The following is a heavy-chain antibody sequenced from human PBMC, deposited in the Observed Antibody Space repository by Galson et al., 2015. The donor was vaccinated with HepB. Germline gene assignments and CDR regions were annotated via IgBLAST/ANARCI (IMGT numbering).Heavy chain of an antibody. D-gene: IGHD5-12*01. CDR2: IYDGSYT. CDR1: GFTFSDYG. V-gene: IGHV3-30*18. CDR3: AKAGLEGAYDDNLFDP. Sequence: SLRLSCAASGFTFSDYGMHWVRQAPGKGLEWVAVIYDGSYTDYADSVKGRFTISRDNPKNRVYLQMNSLRGDDTAVYYCAKAGLEGAYDDNLFDPWGQGTLATVSS. J-gene: IGHJ5*02.